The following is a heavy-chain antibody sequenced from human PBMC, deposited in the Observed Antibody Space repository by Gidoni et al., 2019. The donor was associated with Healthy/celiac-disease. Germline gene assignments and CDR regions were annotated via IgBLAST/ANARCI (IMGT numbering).Heavy chain of an antibody. V-gene: IGHV4-34*01. Sequence: QVQLQQWGAGLLKPSETLSLTCAVYGGSFSGYYWSWIRQPPGKGLEWIGEINHSGSTNYIPSLKSRVTISVDTSKNQFSLKLSSVTAADTAVYYCARGVSGPDIVVVPAASNWFDPWGQGTLVTVSS. CDR3: ARGVSGPDIVVVPAASNWFDP. J-gene: IGHJ5*02. D-gene: IGHD2-2*01. CDR1: GGSFSGYY. CDR2: INHSGST.